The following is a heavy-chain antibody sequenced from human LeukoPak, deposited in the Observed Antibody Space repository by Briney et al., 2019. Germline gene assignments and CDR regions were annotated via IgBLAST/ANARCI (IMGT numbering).Heavy chain of an antibody. CDR1: GGSISSYY. J-gene: IGHJ6*03. Sequence: SETLSLTCTVSGGSISSYYWSWIRQPAGKGLECIGRIYTSGSTNYNPSLKSRVTMSVDTSKNQFSLKLSSVTAADTAVYYCARVSDDGSGYYYYYYMDVWGKGTTVTVSS. CDR3: ARVSDDGSGYYYYYYMDV. D-gene: IGHD3-22*01. V-gene: IGHV4-4*07. CDR2: IYTSGST.